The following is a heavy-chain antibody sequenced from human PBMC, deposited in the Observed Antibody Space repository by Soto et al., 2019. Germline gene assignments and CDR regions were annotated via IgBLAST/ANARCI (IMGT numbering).Heavy chain of an antibody. V-gene: IGHV3-23*01. D-gene: IGHD3-10*01. Sequence: EVLLLESGGDLVQPGGSLRLSCVASGITFVSRAMSWVRQAPGEWLEWVSIITDTGGVTKYEDSVRGRFTISRDNSKYSLYLQKRRLRVDDSAVYYCAGGSTDAYPGSRISDFWGRGTQVTVSA. CDR2: ITDTGGVT. J-gene: IGHJ4*02. CDR1: GITFVSRA. CDR3: AGGSTDAYPGSRISDF.